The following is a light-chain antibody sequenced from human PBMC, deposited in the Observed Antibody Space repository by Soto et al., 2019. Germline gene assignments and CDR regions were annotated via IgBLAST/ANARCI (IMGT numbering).Light chain of an antibody. V-gene: IGLV2-14*01. CDR1: SSDVGGYTS. CDR2: EVS. Sequence: QSVLTQPASVSGSPGQSITISCTGTSSDVGGYTSVSWYQQHPGKAPKLIIFEVSHRPSGVSNRFSGSKSGNTASLTISGLQADDEADYYCSSYTSTSTLFGGGTKLTVL. CDR3: SSYTSTSTL. J-gene: IGLJ3*02.